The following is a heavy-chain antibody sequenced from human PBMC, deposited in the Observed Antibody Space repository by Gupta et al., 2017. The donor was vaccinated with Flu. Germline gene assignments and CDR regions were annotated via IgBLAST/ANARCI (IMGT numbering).Heavy chain of an antibody. CDR3: AKTITMVRGGLD. J-gene: IGHJ4*02. CDR2: ISGSGGST. D-gene: IGHD3-10*01. CDR1: GFTFSGYA. V-gene: IGHV3-23*01. Sequence: EVQLLESGGGLVQPGGSLRLSCAASGFTFSGYAMSWVRQAPGKGLEWVSAISGSGGSTYYADSVKGRFTISRDNSKNTLYLQMNSLRAEDTAVYYCAKTITMVRGGLDWGQGTLVTGSS.